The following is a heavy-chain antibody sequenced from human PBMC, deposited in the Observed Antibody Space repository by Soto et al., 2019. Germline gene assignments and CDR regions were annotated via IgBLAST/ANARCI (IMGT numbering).Heavy chain of an antibody. Sequence: PSETLSLTCAVYGGSFSGYYWSWIRQPPGKGLEWIGEINHSGSTNYNPSLKSRVTISVDTSKNQFSLKLSSVTAADTAVYYCARDRPYYYGSGSYKAGWFDPWGQGTLVT. J-gene: IGHJ5*02. V-gene: IGHV4-34*01. CDR1: GGSFSGYY. CDR3: ARDRPYYYGSGSYKAGWFDP. CDR2: INHSGST. D-gene: IGHD3-10*01.